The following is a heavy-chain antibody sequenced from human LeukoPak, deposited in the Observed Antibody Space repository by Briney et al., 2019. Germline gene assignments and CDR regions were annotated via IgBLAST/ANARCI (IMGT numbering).Heavy chain of an antibody. CDR2: ISSSGGTT. Sequence: PGGSLRLSCAASGFTFSSYAMNWVRQAPGKGLEWVSDISSSGGTTYYADSVKGRFTISRDNSKNTLYLQMNSLRGEDTAVYYCAKEDPGATFDYWGQGTLVTVSS. J-gene: IGHJ4*02. V-gene: IGHV3-23*01. CDR1: GFTFSSYA. D-gene: IGHD1-26*01. CDR3: AKEDPGATFDY.